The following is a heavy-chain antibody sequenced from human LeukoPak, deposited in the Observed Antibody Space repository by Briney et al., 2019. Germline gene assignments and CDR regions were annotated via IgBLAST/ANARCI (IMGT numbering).Heavy chain of an antibody. CDR3: ARHSGISMFLLYFDY. V-gene: IGHV4-39*01. D-gene: IGHD3-10*02. CDR2: IYYSGTT. Sequence: PSETLSLTCTVSGASISSSSHYWGWIRQPPGKGLEWIGSIYYSGTTYNNPSLKSRVTISVDTSKNQFSLNLSSVTAADTAVYYCARHSGISMFLLYFDYWAREPWSPSPQ. J-gene: IGHJ4*02. CDR1: GASISSSSHY.